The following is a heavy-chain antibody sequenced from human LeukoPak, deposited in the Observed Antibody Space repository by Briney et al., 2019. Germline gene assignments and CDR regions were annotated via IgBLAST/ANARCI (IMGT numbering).Heavy chain of an antibody. V-gene: IGHV1-18*01. J-gene: IGHJ4*02. D-gene: IGHD3-16*01. CDR2: IATYNGNT. CDR3: AREDFNYVWGNYRERDY. Sequence: ASVKVSCKASGYTFTTYGISWVRQAPGQGLEWMGWIATYNGNTRYEAKFQGRVTMTTDTSADTAYMELTSLTSDDTAVYYCAREDFNYVWGNYRERDYWGQGTLVTVSS. CDR1: GYTFTTYG.